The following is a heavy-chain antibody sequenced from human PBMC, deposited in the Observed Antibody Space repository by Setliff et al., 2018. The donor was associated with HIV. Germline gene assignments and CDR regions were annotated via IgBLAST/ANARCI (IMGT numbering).Heavy chain of an antibody. CDR1: NYTLINYG. Sequence: SCKASNYTLINYGVSWVRQAPGQGLEWMAVIWFDGSVKFYAETGQGRFTISRDNSRRTLYLQINNVRVEDTAVYHCAKDSGAINGAWFPLWGQGTLVTVSS. CDR3: AKDSGAINGAWFPL. CDR2: IWFDGSVK. V-gene: IGHV3-33*06. J-gene: IGHJ4*02. D-gene: IGHD2-8*01.